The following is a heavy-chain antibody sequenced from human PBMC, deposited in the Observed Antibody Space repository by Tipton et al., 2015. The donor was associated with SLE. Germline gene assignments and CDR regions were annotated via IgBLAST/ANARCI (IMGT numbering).Heavy chain of an antibody. D-gene: IGHD5-12*01. CDR3: ARESEQLRFDY. J-gene: IGHJ4*02. Sequence: TLSLTCIVSGDSISNAGYSWTWIRQPPGKGLEWLGNIYHSGDTYYNPSLKRRVSISVDRSKNQFSLKLNSVTAADTAVYYCARESEQLRFDYWGQGTLVTVSS. V-gene: IGHV4-30-2*01. CDR2: IYHSGDT. CDR1: GDSISNAGYS.